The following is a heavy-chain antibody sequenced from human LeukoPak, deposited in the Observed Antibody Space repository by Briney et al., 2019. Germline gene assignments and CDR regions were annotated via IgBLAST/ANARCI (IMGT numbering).Heavy chain of an antibody. Sequence: SVKVSCKALGGSFGRYAIHWVRQAPGQGLEWMGGIVPILGTANYAQKFQGRVTITADDSTGTAYMELTSLRSADTAVYYCARSQGYSYGSSYWGQGTLVTVSS. D-gene: IGHD5-18*01. V-gene: IGHV1-69*13. CDR3: ARSQGYSYGSSY. CDR1: GGSFGRYA. J-gene: IGHJ4*02. CDR2: IVPILGTA.